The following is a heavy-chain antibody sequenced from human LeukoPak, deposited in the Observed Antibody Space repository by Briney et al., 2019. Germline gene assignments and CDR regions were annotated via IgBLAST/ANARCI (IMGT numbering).Heavy chain of an antibody. CDR1: GFTFSNYG. Sequence: PGGSLRLSCAASGFTFSNYGMHWVRQAPGKGLEWVALISFDGSQKYYADSVKGRFTISRDNSKSTVYLQMNSLRVEDAAVYYRSKDLTSDFGGDLDPWGQGTLVTVSS. J-gene: IGHJ5*02. CDR3: SKDLTSDFGGDLDP. CDR2: ISFDGSQK. D-gene: IGHD3-10*01. V-gene: IGHV3-30*02.